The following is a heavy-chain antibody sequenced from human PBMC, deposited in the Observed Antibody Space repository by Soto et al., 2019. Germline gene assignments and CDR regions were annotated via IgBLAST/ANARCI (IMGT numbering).Heavy chain of an antibody. CDR3: ARHGNYGGNSPYYYYYGMDV. J-gene: IGHJ6*02. V-gene: IGHV4-39*01. CDR1: GGSISSSSYY. D-gene: IGHD4-17*01. Sequence: SDTLSLTCTVSGGSISSSSYYWGWIRQPPGKGLEWIGSIYYSGSTYYNPSLKSRVTISVDTSKNQFSLKLSSVTAADTAVYYCARHGNYGGNSPYYYYYGMDVWGQGTTVTVSS. CDR2: IYYSGST.